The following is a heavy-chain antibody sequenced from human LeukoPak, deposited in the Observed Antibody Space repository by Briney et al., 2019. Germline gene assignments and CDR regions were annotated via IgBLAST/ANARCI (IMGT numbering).Heavy chain of an antibody. D-gene: IGHD1-26*01. CDR1: GFTFSIYA. J-gene: IGHJ4*02. CDR3: ARRGSYYGDSMDY. Sequence: PGGSLRLSCAASGFTFSIYAMHWVRQAPGKGLEYVSAISSNGGSTYYANSVKGRFTISRDNSKNTLYLHMGSLRAEDMAVYYCARRGSYYGDSMDYWGQGTLVTVFS. CDR2: ISSNGGST. V-gene: IGHV3-64*01.